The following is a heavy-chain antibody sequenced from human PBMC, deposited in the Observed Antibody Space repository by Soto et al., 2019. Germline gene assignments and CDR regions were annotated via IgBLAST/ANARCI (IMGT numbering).Heavy chain of an antibody. CDR1: GGSISSSNW. V-gene: IGHV4-4*02. CDR2: IYYSGST. Sequence: SETLSLTCAVSGGSISSSNWWSWVRQPPGKGLEWIGEIYYSGSTNYNPSLKSRVIISVDTSKNQFSLKLTSVTATDTAVYYCARQEGRWLWAFDIWGQGTMVTVSS. D-gene: IGHD6-19*01. CDR3: ARQEGRWLWAFDI. J-gene: IGHJ3*02.